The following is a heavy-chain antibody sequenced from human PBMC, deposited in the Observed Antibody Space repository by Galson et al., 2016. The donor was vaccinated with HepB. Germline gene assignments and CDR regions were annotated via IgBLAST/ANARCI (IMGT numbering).Heavy chain of an antibody. V-gene: IGHV1-18*04. J-gene: IGHJ4*02. D-gene: IGHD4-23*01. CDR2: VNAYNGNT. CDR3: ARSLTPDYFDF. CDR1: GYTFTNYF. Sequence: SVKVSCKASGYTFTNYFISWVRQAPGQGLEWMGCVNAYNGNTNYAQSLQGRVTMTSDPSTTTADMELTSLTSDDTAVYYCARSLTPDYFDFWGQGTLATVSS.